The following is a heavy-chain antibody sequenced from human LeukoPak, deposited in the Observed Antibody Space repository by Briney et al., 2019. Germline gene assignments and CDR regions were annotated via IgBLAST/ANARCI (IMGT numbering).Heavy chain of an antibody. CDR1: GGSISSYY. Sequence: SETLSLTCTGSGGSISSYYWSWIRQPPGKGLEWIGYIYYSGSTNYNPSLKSRVTISVDTSKNQFSLKLSSVTAADTAVYYCARVETIFGVVSDAFDIWGQGTMVTVSS. CDR3: ARVETIFGVVSDAFDI. J-gene: IGHJ3*02. D-gene: IGHD3-3*01. V-gene: IGHV4-59*01. CDR2: IYYSGST.